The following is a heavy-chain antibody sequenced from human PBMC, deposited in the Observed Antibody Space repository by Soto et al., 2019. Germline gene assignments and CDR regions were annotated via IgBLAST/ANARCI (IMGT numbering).Heavy chain of an antibody. Sequence: SETLSLTCTVSGGSISSYYWSWIRQPPGKGLEWIGYIYYSGSTNYNPSLKSRVTISVDTSKNQFSLKLSSVTAADTAVYYCARDLNDILTGSWFDPWGQGTLVTVSS. CDR3: ARDLNDILTGSWFDP. CDR1: GGSISSYY. CDR2: IYYSGST. D-gene: IGHD3-9*01. J-gene: IGHJ5*02. V-gene: IGHV4-59*12.